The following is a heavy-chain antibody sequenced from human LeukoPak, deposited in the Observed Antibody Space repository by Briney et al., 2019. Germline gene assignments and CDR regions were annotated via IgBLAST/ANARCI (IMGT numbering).Heavy chain of an antibody. CDR3: ARVDRGYDQRPDY. V-gene: IGHV4-34*01. CDR1: GGSFSGYY. Sequence: PSETLSLTCAAYGGSFSGYYWSWIRQPPGKGLEWIGEINHSGSTNYNPSLKSRVTISVDTSKNQFSLKLSSVTAADTAVYYCARVDRGYDQRPDYWGQGTLVTVSS. J-gene: IGHJ4*02. CDR2: INHSGST. D-gene: IGHD5-12*01.